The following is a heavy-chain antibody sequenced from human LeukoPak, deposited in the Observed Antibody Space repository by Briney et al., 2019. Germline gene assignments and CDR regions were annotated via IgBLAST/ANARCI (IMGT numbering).Heavy chain of an antibody. J-gene: IGHJ4*02. Sequence: GGSLRLSCAASGFTFSSYEMNWVRQAPGEGLEWVSAISGSGGSTYYADSVKGRFTISRDNSKNTLYLQMNSLRAEDTAVYYCAKGEFPSITIFGVVMPFDYWGQGTLVTVSS. D-gene: IGHD3-3*01. CDR3: AKGEFPSITIFGVVMPFDY. CDR2: ISGSGGST. V-gene: IGHV3-23*01. CDR1: GFTFSSYE.